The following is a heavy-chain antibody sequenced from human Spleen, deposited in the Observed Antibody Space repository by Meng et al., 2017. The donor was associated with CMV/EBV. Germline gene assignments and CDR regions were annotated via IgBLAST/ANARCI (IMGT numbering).Heavy chain of an antibody. D-gene: IGHD3-22*01. V-gene: IGHV4-38-2*02. CDR2: IYHSGST. Sequence: SETLSLTCTVSGYSISSGYYWGWIRQPPGKGLEWIGSIYHSGSTYYNPSLKSRVTISVDTSKNQFSLKLSSVTAADTAVYYCARDSSGGGYYYYGMDVWGQGTTVTVSS. CDR3: ARDSSGGGYYYYGMDV. CDR1: GYSISSGYY. J-gene: IGHJ6*02.